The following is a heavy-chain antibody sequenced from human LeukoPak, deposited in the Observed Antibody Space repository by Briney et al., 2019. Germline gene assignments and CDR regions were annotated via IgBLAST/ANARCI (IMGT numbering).Heavy chain of an antibody. CDR1: GGSIYSSSYY. Sequence: SETLSLTCTVSGGSIYSSSYYWSWIRQPAGKGLEWIGRIYSSGSTNYNPSLKSRVTTSVDTSKNQFSLNLSAVTAADTAVYYCARGTSYDLFDFWGQGILVTASS. CDR2: IYSSGST. J-gene: IGHJ5*01. D-gene: IGHD3-3*01. CDR3: ARGTSYDLFDF. V-gene: IGHV4-61*02.